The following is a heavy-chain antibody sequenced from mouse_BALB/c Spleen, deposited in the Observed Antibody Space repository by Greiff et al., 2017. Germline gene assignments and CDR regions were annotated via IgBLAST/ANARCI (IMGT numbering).Heavy chain of an antibody. V-gene: IGHV1S137*01. D-gene: IGHD2-3*01. Sequence: QVQLQQSGAELVRPGVSVKISCKGSGYTFTDYAMHWVKQSHAKSLEWIGVISTYYGDASYNQKFKGKATMTVDKSSSTAYMELARLTSEDSAIYYCARRYDGAMDYWGQGTSVTVSS. CDR1: GYTFTDYA. J-gene: IGHJ4*01. CDR2: ISTYYGDA. CDR3: ARRYDGAMDY.